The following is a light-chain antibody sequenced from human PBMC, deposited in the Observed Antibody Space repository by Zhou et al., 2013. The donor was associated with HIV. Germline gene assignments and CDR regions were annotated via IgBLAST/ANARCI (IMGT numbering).Light chain of an antibody. V-gene: IGKV1-27*01. Sequence: DIQMTQSPSSLSASAGDTVTITCRASQDIKHFLAWYQQTAGQVPKLLIHSASSLASSGVPSRFSGSGSGTEFTLTISSLQPEDSATYYCQQYDNFPRTFGQGTKLEI. CDR2: SAS. CDR3: QQYDNFPRT. CDR1: QDIKHF. J-gene: IGKJ2*01.